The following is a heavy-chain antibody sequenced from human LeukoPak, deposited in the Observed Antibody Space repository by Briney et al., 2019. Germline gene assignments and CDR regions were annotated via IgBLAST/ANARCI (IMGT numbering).Heavy chain of an antibody. CDR3: AKDGITIFGVANYYYYGMDV. CDR1: GFTFSSYA. CDR2: ISGSGGST. Sequence: GGSLRLSCAASGFTFSSYAMCWVRQAPGKGLEWVSAISGSGGSTYYADSVKGRFTISRDNSKNTLYLQMNSLRAEDTAVYYCAKDGITIFGVANYYYYGMDVWGQGTTVTVSS. J-gene: IGHJ6*02. V-gene: IGHV3-23*01. D-gene: IGHD3-3*01.